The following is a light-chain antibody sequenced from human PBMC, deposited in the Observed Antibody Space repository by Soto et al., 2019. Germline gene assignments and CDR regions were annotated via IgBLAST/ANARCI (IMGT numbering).Light chain of an antibody. CDR2: AAS. V-gene: IGKV1-39*01. CDR1: QSISIY. CDR3: QQSYNTPLT. Sequence: DLQMTQSPSSLSASVGDRVTITCRASQSISIYLNWFQQQPGKAPKLLIYAASSLQSGVPPRFSGSGSGTDFTLTISSLQPEDFGTYYCQQSYNTPLTFGGGTKVETK. J-gene: IGKJ4*01.